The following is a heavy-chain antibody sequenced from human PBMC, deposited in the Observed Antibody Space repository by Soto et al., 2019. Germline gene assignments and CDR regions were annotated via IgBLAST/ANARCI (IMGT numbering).Heavy chain of an antibody. J-gene: IGHJ6*04. Sequence: GGSLRLSCAASGFTFSDHYMDWVRQAPGKGLEWIGRIRNKANSYFTEYAASMKGRFTISRDDSNNLLFLQMNSLKTEDSAVYSCARVKLHGTNPKTGIEVWGRGNTAT. CDR2: IRNKANSYFT. CDR3: ARVKLHGTNPKTGIEV. CDR1: GFTFSDHY. D-gene: IGHD2-2*01. V-gene: IGHV3-72*01.